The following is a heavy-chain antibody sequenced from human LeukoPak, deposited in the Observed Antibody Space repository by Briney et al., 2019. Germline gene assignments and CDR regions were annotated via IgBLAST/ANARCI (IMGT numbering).Heavy chain of an antibody. V-gene: IGHV4-38-2*02. CDR3: ARGYCSGGSCYWWYFDY. CDR2: LYHSGNT. D-gene: IGHD2-15*01. Sequence: PSETLSLTCTVSGYSISSGHYWGWIRQPPGKGLEWIGSLYHSGNTYYNPSLKSRVTTSVDTSKNQFSLKLPSVTAADTAVYYCARGYCSGGSCYWWYFDYWGQGTLVTVSS. J-gene: IGHJ4*02. CDR1: GYSISSGHY.